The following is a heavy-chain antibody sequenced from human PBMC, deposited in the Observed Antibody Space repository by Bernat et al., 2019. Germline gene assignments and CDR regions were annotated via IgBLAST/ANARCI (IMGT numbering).Heavy chain of an antibody. V-gene: IGHV4-31*03. D-gene: IGHD3-3*01. J-gene: IGHJ4*02. CDR2: IYYSGST. Sequence: QVQLQESGPGLVKPSQTLSLTCTVSGGSISSGGYYWSWIRQHPGKGLEWIGYIYYSGSTYYNPSLKSRVTISVDTSKNQFSLKLSSVTAADTAVYYRARCYDFWSGYYLSFDYWGQGTLVTVSS. CDR1: GGSISSGGYY. CDR3: ARCYDFWSGYYLSFDY.